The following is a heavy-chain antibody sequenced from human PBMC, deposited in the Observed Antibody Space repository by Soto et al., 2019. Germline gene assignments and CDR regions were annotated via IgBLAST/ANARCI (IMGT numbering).Heavy chain of an antibody. CDR1: GYTFTSYD. CDR3: AIFDDYVWGNDAFDI. D-gene: IGHD3-16*01. V-gene: IGHV1-8*01. CDR2: MNPNSGNT. Sequence: ASVKVSCKASGYTFTSYDINWVRQATGQGLEWMGWMNPNSGNTGYAQKFQGRVTMTRNTSISTAYMELSSLRSEDTAVYYCAIFDDYVWGNDAFDIWGQGTMVTVSS. J-gene: IGHJ3*02.